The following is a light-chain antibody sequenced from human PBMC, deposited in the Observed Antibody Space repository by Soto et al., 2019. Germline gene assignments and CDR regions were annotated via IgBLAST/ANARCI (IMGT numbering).Light chain of an antibody. Sequence: QAVVTQPPSVSGAPGQRVTISCTGSSSNIGGHYDVHWYQQLPGTAPKLLMYGNSNRPSGVPDRFSGSKSGTSASLAITGLQAEDEADYYCQSYDSSLSRGVFGGGTKLTVL. V-gene: IGLV1-40*01. CDR2: GNS. CDR1: SSNIGGHYD. CDR3: QSYDSSLSRGV. J-gene: IGLJ3*02.